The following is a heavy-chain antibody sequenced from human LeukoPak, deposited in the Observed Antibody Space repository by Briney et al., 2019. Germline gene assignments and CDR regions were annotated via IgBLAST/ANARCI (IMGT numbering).Heavy chain of an antibody. J-gene: IGHJ4*02. V-gene: IGHV4-30-4*01. CDR1: GVSISSGDYY. CDR3: ARGHYYGSGLFDY. CDR2: IYYSGNT. Sequence: SQTLSLTCTVSGVSISSGDYYWSWIRQPPGKGLEWIGYIYYSGNTYYNPSLRSRLTISVDTSKNQFSLKLSSVAAADTAVYYCARGHYYGSGLFDYWGQGTLVTVSS. D-gene: IGHD3-10*01.